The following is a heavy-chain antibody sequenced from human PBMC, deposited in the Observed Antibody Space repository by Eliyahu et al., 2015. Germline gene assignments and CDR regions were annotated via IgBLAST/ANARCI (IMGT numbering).Heavy chain of an antibody. V-gene: IGHV3-64*01. Sequence: EVQLVESGGGXVQPGEXLRLXCAASGFIFSSHVMHWIRQAPGKGLEYVAAISGDGATTFYTKSVEGRFTISRDNSKNTLFLYLGSLTGEDTAVYYCAREPGFGDLDYWGQGTLVTVS. CDR1: GFIFSSHV. J-gene: IGHJ4*02. CDR3: AREPGFGDLDY. D-gene: IGHD4-17*01. CDR2: ISGDGATT.